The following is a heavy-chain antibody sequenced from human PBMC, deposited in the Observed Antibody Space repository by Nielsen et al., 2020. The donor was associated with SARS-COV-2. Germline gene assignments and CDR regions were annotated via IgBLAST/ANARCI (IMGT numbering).Heavy chain of an antibody. CDR1: GFTFSSYS. D-gene: IGHD6-13*01. J-gene: IGHJ4*02. CDR3: ASSSSWYGVWDY. CDR2: ISSSSSYI. Sequence: GESLKISCAASGFTFSSYSMNWVRQAPGKGLEWVSSISSSSSYIYYADSVKGRFTISRDNAKNSLYLQMNSLRAEDTAVYYCASSSSWYGVWDYWGQGTLVTVSS. V-gene: IGHV3-21*01.